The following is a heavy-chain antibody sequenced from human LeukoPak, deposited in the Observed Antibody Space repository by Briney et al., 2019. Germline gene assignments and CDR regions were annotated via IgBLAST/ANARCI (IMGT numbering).Heavy chain of an antibody. CDR3: ASRRGGGAFDI. Sequence: GSLRLSCAASGFTFSSYWMSWIRQPPGKGLEWIGYIYYSGSTNYNPSLKSRVTISVDTSKNQFSLKLSSVTAADTAVYYCASRRGGGAFDIWGQGTMVTVSS. CDR2: IYYSGST. V-gene: IGHV4-59*08. CDR1: GFTFSSYW. J-gene: IGHJ3*02. D-gene: IGHD3-10*01.